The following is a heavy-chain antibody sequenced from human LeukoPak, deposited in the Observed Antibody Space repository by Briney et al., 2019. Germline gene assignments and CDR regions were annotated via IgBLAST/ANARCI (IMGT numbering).Heavy chain of an antibody. CDR1: GGSISSYY. D-gene: IGHD2-15*01. J-gene: IGHJ5*02. CDR3: ARGYCSGGSCYWFDP. V-gene: IGHV4-59*01. Sequence: SETLSLTCAVSGGSISSYYWSWIRQPPGKGLEWIGYIYYSGSTNYNPSLKSRVTISVDTSKNQFSLKLSSVTAADTAVYYCARGYCSGGSCYWFDPWGQGTLVTVSS. CDR2: IYYSGST.